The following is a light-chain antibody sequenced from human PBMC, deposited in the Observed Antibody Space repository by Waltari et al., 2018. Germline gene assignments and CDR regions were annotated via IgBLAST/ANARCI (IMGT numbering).Light chain of an antibody. J-gene: IGLJ2*01. CDR1: SAHSSYA. CDR2: VNSDGSH. V-gene: IGLV4-69*01. Sequence: QLVLTQSPSASASLGAAVKITCTLSSAHSSYAIAWHQQQPEKGPRYLMKVNSDGSHKKGDGIPDRFSGSSSGTERYLTISSLQSEDEADYYCQTWGTGIQVFGGGTKLTVL. CDR3: QTWGTGIQV.